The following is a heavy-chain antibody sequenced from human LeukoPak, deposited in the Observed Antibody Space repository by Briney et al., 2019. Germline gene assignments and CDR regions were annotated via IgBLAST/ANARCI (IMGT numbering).Heavy chain of an antibody. D-gene: IGHD2-2*01. CDR2: INPNSGGT. V-gene: IGHV1-2*02. J-gene: IGHJ4*02. Sequence: ASVNVSCKASGYTFTGYYMHWVRQAPGQGLEWMGWINPNSGGTNYAQKFQGRVTMTRDTSISTAYMELSRLRSDDTAVYYCARLYCSSTSCYAYYFDYWGQGTLVTVSS. CDR3: ARLYCSSTSCYAYYFDY. CDR1: GYTFTGYY.